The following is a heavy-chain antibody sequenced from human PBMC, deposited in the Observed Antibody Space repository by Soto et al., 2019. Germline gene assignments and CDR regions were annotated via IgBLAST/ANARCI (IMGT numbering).Heavy chain of an antibody. J-gene: IGHJ3*02. Sequence: EVQLVESGGGLVQPGGSLRLSCAASGFTFTWMSWVRQAPGKGLEWVANIKEDGSDNYYVDSVKGRFTISRDNAKNSLYLQMNSLRAEDTAVYYCARPLGWRDAFDIWGQGTMVTVSS. CDR3: ARPLGWRDAFDI. CDR2: IKEDGSDN. D-gene: IGHD6-19*01. V-gene: IGHV3-7*01. CDR1: GFTFTW.